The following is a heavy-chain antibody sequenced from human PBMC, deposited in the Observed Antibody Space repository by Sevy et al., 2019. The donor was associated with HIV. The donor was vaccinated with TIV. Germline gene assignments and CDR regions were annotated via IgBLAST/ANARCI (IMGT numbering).Heavy chain of an antibody. CDR3: AGHVLRFLEWLLYDYYYYGMDV. CDR1: GFTFSSYA. V-gene: IGHV3-23*01. D-gene: IGHD3-3*01. Sequence: GGSLRLSCAASGFTFSSYAMSWVRQAPGKGLEWVSAISGSGGSTYYADSVKGRFTISRDNSKNTLYLQMNSLRAEDTAVYYCAGHVLRFLEWLLYDYYYYGMDVWGQGTTVTVSS. J-gene: IGHJ6*02. CDR2: ISGSGGST.